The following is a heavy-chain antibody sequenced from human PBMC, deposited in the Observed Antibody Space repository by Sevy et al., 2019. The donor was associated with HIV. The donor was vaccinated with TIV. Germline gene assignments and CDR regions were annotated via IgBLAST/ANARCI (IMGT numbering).Heavy chain of an antibody. CDR1: GGSFSGYY. D-gene: IGHD3-3*01. CDR3: ARGRWYDFWSGRATDYYYGMDV. J-gene: IGHJ6*02. Sequence: SETLSLTCAVYGGSFSGYYWSWIRQPPGKGLEWIGEINHSGSTNYNPSLKSRVTISVDTSKNQFSLKLSSVTAADTAVYYCARGRWYDFWSGRATDYYYGMDVWGQGTTVTVSS. V-gene: IGHV4-34*01. CDR2: INHSGST.